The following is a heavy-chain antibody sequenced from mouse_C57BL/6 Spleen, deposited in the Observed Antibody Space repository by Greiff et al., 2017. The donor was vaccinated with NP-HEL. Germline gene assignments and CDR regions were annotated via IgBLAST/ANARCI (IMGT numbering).Heavy chain of an antibody. D-gene: IGHD1-1*01. CDR3: AAGSSPYWYFDV. J-gene: IGHJ1*03. V-gene: IGHV1-4*01. Sequence: VQLQQSGAELARPGASVKMSCKASGYTFTSYTMHWVKQRPGQGLEWIGYINPSSGYTKYNQKFKDKATLTADKSSSTAYMQLSSLTSEDSAVYYWAAGSSPYWYFDVWGTGTTVTVSS. CDR1: GYTFTSYT. CDR2: INPSSGYT.